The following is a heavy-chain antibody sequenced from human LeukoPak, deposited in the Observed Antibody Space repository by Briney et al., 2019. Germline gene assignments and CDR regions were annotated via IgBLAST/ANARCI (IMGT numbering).Heavy chain of an antibody. Sequence: ETLSLTCSVSGGSLSSHYWSWVRQAPGKGLEWVANIKQDGSGKYYVDSVKGRFTISRDNAKNSLYLQMNSLRAEDTAVYYCARDRPDGELELAFDYWGQGTLVTVSS. CDR1: GGSLSSHY. CDR3: ARDRPDGELELAFDY. CDR2: IKQDGSGK. D-gene: IGHD1-7*01. J-gene: IGHJ4*02. V-gene: IGHV3-7*01.